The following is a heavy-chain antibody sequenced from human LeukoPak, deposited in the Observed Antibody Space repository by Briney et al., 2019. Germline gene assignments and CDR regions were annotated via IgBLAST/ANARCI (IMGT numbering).Heavy chain of an antibody. D-gene: IGHD5-12*01. J-gene: IGHJ4*02. Sequence: KRGESRKISCKGSGYSFTNYWISWVRQMPAKGLEWMGIIYPGDSDTRYSPSFQGQVTISADKSISNDYLQWRSLKASDTAMYCCARRDSGFEFFDYWGQGTLVTVSS. V-gene: IGHV5-51*01. CDR1: GYSFTNYW. CDR3: ARRDSGFEFFDY. CDR2: IYPGDSDT.